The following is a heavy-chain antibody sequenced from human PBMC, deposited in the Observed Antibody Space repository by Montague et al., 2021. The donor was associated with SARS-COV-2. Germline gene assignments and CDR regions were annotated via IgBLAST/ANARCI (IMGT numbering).Heavy chain of an antibody. V-gene: IGHV3-48*03. J-gene: IGHJ4*02. Sequence: SLRLSCAASGFIFSSYGMSWVRQAPGKGLEWVAYIRDDGNTKYYADSVRGRFTISRDNAKNSLYLQMSSLRAEDTAVYYCARAGEDYYYDSSGFLYWGQGILVTVSS. D-gene: IGHD3-22*01. CDR3: ARAGEDYYYDSSGFLY. CDR2: IRDDGNTK. CDR1: GFIFSSYG.